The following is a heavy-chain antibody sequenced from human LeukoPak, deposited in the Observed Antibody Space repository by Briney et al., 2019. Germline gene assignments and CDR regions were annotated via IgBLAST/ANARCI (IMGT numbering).Heavy chain of an antibody. D-gene: IGHD1-14*01. Sequence: GGSLRLSCAASGFTFRTYNMNWVRQAPGKGLEWVSFISKTSAKIYYGDSVRGRFTISRDNAKNSIHLQMGSLRVEDTAVYYCATQQGGNPAYWGQGTLVTVSS. CDR1: GFTFRTYN. J-gene: IGHJ4*02. CDR3: ATQQGGNPAY. CDR2: ISKTSAKI. V-gene: IGHV3-21*06.